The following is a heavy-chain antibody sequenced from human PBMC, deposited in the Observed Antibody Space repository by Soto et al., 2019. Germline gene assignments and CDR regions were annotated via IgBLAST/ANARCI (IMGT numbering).Heavy chain of an antibody. D-gene: IGHD2-15*01. Sequence: GASVKVSCKASGYTFTSYAMHWVRQAPGQRLEWMGWINAGNGNTKYSQKFQGRVTITRDTSASTAYMELSSLRSEDTAVYYCARLTSPIVVVVAAPADYYFDFWGHGTLVTVSS. V-gene: IGHV1-3*01. CDR1: GYTFTSYA. J-gene: IGHJ4*01. CDR3: ARLTSPIVVVVAAPADYYFDF. CDR2: INAGNGNT.